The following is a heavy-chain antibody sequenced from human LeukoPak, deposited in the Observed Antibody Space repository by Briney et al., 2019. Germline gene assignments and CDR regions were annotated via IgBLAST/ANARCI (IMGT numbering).Heavy chain of an antibody. Sequence: GGSLRLSCAASGFTFSVYGMSWVRQAPGKGLVWVSRINSDGSSTSYADSVKGRFTISRDNAKNTLYLQMNSLRAEDTAVYYCATPRGSGSYLAFDYWGQGTLVTVSS. D-gene: IGHD1-26*01. J-gene: IGHJ4*02. V-gene: IGHV3-74*01. CDR2: INSDGSST. CDR3: ATPRGSGSYLAFDY. CDR1: GFTFSVYG.